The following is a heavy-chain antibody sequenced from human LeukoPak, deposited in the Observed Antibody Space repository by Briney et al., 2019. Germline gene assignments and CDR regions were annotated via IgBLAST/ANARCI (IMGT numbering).Heavy chain of an antibody. CDR1: DDSISDCY. CDR2: FHNSGTS. D-gene: IGHD3-16*01. V-gene: IGHV4-59*01. CDR3: TRGAGWLIDY. J-gene: IGHJ4*02. Sequence: SETLSLTCTVSDDSISDCYRGWIRQPPGKGLEWIGYFHNSGTSTYNPSLKSRVTISADTSKNQFSLKLNSLTTADTAVYYCTRGAGWLIDYWGQGILVTVSS.